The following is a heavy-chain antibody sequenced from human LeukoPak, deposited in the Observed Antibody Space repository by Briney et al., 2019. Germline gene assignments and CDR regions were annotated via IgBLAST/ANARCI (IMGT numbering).Heavy chain of an antibody. J-gene: IGHJ4*02. CDR2: IYHSGGT. Sequence: PSETLSLTCAVSGGSICSGGYSWSWIRQPPGKGLEWIGYIYHSGGTYYNPSLKSRVTISVDRSKNQFSLKLSSVTAADTAVYYCARPTSDFWSGSGYFDYWGPGTLVTVSS. V-gene: IGHV4-30-2*01. CDR3: ARPTSDFWSGSGYFDY. D-gene: IGHD3-3*01. CDR1: GGSICSGGYS.